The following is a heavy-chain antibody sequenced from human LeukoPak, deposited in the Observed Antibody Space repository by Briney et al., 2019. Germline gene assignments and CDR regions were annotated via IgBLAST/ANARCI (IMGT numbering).Heavy chain of an antibody. CDR2: IYWDDDK. D-gene: IGHD6-6*01. CDR1: GFSLTTSGVG. J-gene: IGHJ5*02. CDR3: AHNRITSSGSSETSWFDP. V-gene: IGHV2-5*02. Sequence: SGPTLVKPTQTLTLTCTFSGFSLTTSGVGVGWIRQPPGKALEWLALIYWDDDKRYSPSLKSRLTITKDTSKNQVVLTMTNMDPVDTATYYCAHNRITSSGSSETSWFDPWGQGTLVTVSS.